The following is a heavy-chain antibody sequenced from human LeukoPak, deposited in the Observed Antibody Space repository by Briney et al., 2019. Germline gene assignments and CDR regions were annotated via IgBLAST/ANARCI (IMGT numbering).Heavy chain of an antibody. CDR2: ISSDASIT. Sequence: GGSLRLSCAASGFTFSTYWMHWVRQDPGKGLVWVSRISSDASITSYADPVRGRFTISRDNAKNTLYLQMNSLRAEDTALYYCATSARTYIGSSLDYWGQGTLVTVSS. D-gene: IGHD2-15*01. J-gene: IGHJ4*02. V-gene: IGHV3-74*01. CDR1: GFTFSTYW. CDR3: ATSARTYIGSSLDY.